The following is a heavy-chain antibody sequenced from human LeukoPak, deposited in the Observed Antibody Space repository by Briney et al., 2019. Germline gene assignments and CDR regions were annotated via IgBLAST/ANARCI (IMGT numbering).Heavy chain of an antibody. CDR1: ASITSSSWS. CDR3: ARHPTGFPNWFDP. CDR2: VYNNGDT. D-gene: IGHD2-8*02. J-gene: IGHJ5*02. V-gene: IGHV4-39*01. Sequence: SETLSLTCTGASITSSSWSWGWIRQPPGKGLQRIGSVYNNGDTYYSPSFRSRLTISVDTFKNQLSLNLTSVTAADTAVYFCARHPTGFPNWFDPWGQGAQVSVSS.